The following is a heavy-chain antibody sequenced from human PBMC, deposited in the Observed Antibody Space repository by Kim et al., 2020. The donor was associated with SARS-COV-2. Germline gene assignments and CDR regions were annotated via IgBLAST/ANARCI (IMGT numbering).Heavy chain of an antibody. CDR3: ARGERQYCSGGSCYGSGGFDH. D-gene: IGHD2-15*01. CDR2: IYHSGST. Sequence: SETLSLTCAVSGGSISSGGYSWSWIRQPPGKGLEWIGYIYHSGSTYYNPSLKSRVTISVDRSKNQFSLKLSSVTAADTAVYYCARGERQYCSGGSCYGSGGFDHWGQGTLVTVSS. J-gene: IGHJ5*02. V-gene: IGHV4-30-2*01. CDR1: GGSISSGGYS.